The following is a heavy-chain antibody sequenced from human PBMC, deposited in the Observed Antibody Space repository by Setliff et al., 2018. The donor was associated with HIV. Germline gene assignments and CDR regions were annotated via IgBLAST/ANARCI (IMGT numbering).Heavy chain of an antibody. V-gene: IGHV1-8*02. D-gene: IGHD2-21*01. CDR2: VNPNRGNT. J-gene: IGHJ6*04. CDR3: ARIVAPGSHGPDYYMDV. Sequence: AASVKVSCKASGGTFSNSAISWVRQAPGQGLEWMGWVNPNRGNTGFAQKFQGRLTMTRDTSKSTVYMELNSLKSEDTGVYYCARIVAPGSHGPDYYMDVWGKGTTVTVSS. CDR1: GGTFSNSA.